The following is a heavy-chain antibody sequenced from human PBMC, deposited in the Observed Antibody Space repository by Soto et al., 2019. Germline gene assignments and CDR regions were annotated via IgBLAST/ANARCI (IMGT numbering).Heavy chain of an antibody. V-gene: IGHV1-69*01. CDR1: GGTFSSYA. CDR2: IIPIFGTA. Sequence: QVQLVQSGAEVKKPGSSVKVSCKASGGTFSSYAISWVRQAPGQGLEWMGGIIPIFGTANYAQKFQGRVTITADESTSTAYMELSSLRSEDTAVYYCARARYSGYDWFPGNYYYYYYGMDVWGQGTTVTVSS. D-gene: IGHD5-12*01. CDR3: ARARYSGYDWFPGNYYYYYYGMDV. J-gene: IGHJ6*02.